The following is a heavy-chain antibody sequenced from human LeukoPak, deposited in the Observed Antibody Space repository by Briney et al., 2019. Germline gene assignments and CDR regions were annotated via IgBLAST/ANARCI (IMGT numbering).Heavy chain of an antibody. D-gene: IGHD4/OR15-4a*01. V-gene: IGHV3-23*01. J-gene: IGHJ4*02. CDR1: GFTFDNYG. CDR2: ISGSGGST. CDR3: ARDGANFY. Sequence: SGGSLRLSCAASGFTFDNYGINWVRQAPGKGLEWVSAISGSGGSTYYADSVKGRFTISRDNSENTLYLQMNSPRAEDTAVYYCARDGANFYWGQGALVTVSS.